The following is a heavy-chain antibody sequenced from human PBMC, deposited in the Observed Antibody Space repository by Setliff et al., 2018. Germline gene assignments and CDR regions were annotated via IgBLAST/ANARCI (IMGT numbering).Heavy chain of an antibody. CDR3: ARGRNVAARLLDT. Sequence: LSLTCAAHGGTFSYYYWTWIRQSPGKGLEWIGENNHSGSAKYRPSLGSRVTISVDTSNNQVSLTLTSVTAADTAVYYCARGRNVAARLLDTWGQGTQVTVS. CDR1: GGTFSYYY. CDR2: NNHSGSA. D-gene: IGHD6-6*01. J-gene: IGHJ5*02. V-gene: IGHV4-34*01.